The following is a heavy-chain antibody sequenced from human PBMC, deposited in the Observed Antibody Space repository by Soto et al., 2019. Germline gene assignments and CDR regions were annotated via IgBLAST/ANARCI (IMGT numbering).Heavy chain of an antibody. CDR2: INQSGST. J-gene: IGHJ5*02. V-gene: IGHV4-34*01. CDR3: ARGGGTIFGVVQYNWFDP. CDR1: GGSFSGYY. Sequence: KTSETLSLTCAVYGGSFSGYYWSWIRKPPGKGLEWIGEINQSGSTNYNPSLKSRVTISVDTSKNHFSLKLSSVTAADTAVYYCARGGGTIFGVVQYNWFDPWGQGTLVTVSS. D-gene: IGHD3-3*01.